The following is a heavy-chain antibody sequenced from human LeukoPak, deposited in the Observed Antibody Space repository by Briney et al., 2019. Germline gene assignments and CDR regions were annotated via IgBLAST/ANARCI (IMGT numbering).Heavy chain of an antibody. CDR2: IYTSGST. CDR1: GGSISSYY. J-gene: IGHJ3*02. CDR3: ARGEGLGYCSSTSCSPDHDAFDI. V-gene: IGHV4-4*07. D-gene: IGHD2-2*01. Sequence: SETLSLTCTVSGGSISSYYWSWIRQPAGKGLEWIGRIYTSGSTNYNPSLKSGATMSVDTSKNQFSLKLSSVTAADTAVYYCARGEGLGYCSSTSCSPDHDAFDIWGQGTMVTVSS.